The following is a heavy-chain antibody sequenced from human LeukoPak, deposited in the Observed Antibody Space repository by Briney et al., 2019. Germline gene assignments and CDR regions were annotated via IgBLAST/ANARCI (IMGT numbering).Heavy chain of an antibody. J-gene: IGHJ4*02. CDR3: ARSSTVVTPVDH. D-gene: IGHD4-23*01. CDR2: INPNSGGT. V-gene: IGHV1-2*06. Sequence: ASVKVSCXASGYTFTGYYMHWVRQAPGQGLEWMGRINPNSGGTNYAQKFQGRVTMTRDTSISTAYVELSRLRSDDTAVYYCARSSTVVTPVDHWGQGTLVTVSS. CDR1: GYTFTGYY.